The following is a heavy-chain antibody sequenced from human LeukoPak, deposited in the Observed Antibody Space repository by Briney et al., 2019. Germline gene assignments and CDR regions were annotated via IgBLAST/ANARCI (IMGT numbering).Heavy chain of an antibody. V-gene: IGHV1-2*06. D-gene: IGHD6-13*01. J-gene: IGHJ4*02. Sequence: ASVKVSCKASGYTFTGYHIHWVRQAPGQGLEWMGRINPYSGGTNFAQKFQGRVTMTRDTSITTAYMGLSSLTPDDTAVYFCARDQGSLTRSWYTGYWGQGTQVTVSS. CDR1: GYTFTGYH. CDR2: INPYSGGT. CDR3: ARDQGSLTRSWYTGY.